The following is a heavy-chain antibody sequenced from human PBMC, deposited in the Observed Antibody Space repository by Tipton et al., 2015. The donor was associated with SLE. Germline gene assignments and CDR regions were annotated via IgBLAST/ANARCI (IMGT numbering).Heavy chain of an antibody. D-gene: IGHD2-8*02. CDR1: GGSFSGYY. V-gene: IGHV4-34*01. Sequence: LRLSCAVYGGSFSGYYWSWIRQPPGKGLEWIGEINHSGSTTYNPSLKSRVTISIDTSKNQFSLKLSSVTAADTAVYYCARGLSSLVGFYYYYYRDVWGKGTTVTVSS. J-gene: IGHJ6*03. CDR2: INHSGST. CDR3: ARGLSSLVGFYYYYYRDV.